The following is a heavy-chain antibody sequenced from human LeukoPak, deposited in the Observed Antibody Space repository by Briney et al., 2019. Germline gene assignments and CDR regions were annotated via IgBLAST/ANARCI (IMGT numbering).Heavy chain of an antibody. CDR3: ARGNYYGSGSLDY. V-gene: IGHV3-21*01. CDR2: ISSSSSYI. D-gene: IGHD3-10*01. J-gene: IGHJ4*02. CDR1: GFTFSSYS. Sequence: GGSLRLSCAASGFTFSSYSMNWVRQAPGKGLEWVSSISSSSSYIYYADSVKGRFTISRDNAKNSLYLQMNSLRAEGTAVYYCARGNYYGSGSLDYWGQGTLVTVSS.